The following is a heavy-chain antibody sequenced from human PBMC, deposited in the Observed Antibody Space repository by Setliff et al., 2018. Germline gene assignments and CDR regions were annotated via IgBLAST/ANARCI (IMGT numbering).Heavy chain of an antibody. V-gene: IGHV1-69*01. Sequence: VTVSCKASGGTFNNYALSWVRQAPGQGLEWVGGIIPIFHSPNYAQSFQGRVAISADESTSSVFLELSSLRSEDTAVYYCARENLLTGPNTFDLWGPGTMVTVSS. D-gene: IGHD3-9*01. CDR3: ARENLLTGPNTFDL. CDR1: GGTFNNYA. CDR2: IIPIFHSP. J-gene: IGHJ3*01.